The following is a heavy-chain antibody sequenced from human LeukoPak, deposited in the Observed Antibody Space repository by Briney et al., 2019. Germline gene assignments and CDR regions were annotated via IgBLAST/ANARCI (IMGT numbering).Heavy chain of an antibody. CDR3: ASGITMVREIDY. CDR1: GFTFSDYY. D-gene: IGHD3-10*01. Sequence: GGSLRLSCAASGFTFSDYYMSWIRQAPGKGLEWVSYISSSGSTIYYADSVKGRFTISRDNATNSLYLQMNSLRAEDTAVYYCASGITMVREIDYWGQGTLVTVSS. V-gene: IGHV3-11*04. J-gene: IGHJ4*02. CDR2: ISSSGSTI.